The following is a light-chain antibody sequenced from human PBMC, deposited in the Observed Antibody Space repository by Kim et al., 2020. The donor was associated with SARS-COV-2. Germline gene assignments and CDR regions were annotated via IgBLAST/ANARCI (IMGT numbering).Light chain of an antibody. CDR1: QSVSSSY. Sequence: LSPGERATLSCRASQSVSSSYLAWLQQRPGQTPRLLIYGASSRATGIPDRFSGSGSGTDFTLTISRLEPEDFAVYYCQQYGSSRTFGQGTKLEI. CDR3: QQYGSSRT. CDR2: GAS. V-gene: IGKV3-20*01. J-gene: IGKJ2*01.